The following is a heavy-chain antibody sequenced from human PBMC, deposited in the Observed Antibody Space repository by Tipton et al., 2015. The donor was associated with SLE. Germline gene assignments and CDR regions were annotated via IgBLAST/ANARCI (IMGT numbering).Heavy chain of an antibody. J-gene: IGHJ5*02. CDR2: IYYSGST. V-gene: IGHV4-59*01. Sequence: TLSLTCAVYGGSFSGYYWSWIRQPPGKGLEWIGYIYYSGSTNYNPSLKSRVTISVDTSKNQFSLKLSSVTAADTAVYYCARDIGGTVIPNWFDPWGQGTLVTVSS. D-gene: IGHD4-17*01. CDR1: GGSFSGYY. CDR3: ARDIGGTVIPNWFDP.